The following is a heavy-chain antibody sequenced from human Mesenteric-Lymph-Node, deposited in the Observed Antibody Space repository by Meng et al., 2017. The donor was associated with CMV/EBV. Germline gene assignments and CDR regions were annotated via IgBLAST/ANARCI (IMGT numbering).Heavy chain of an antibody. V-gene: IGHV1-8*01. D-gene: IGHD2-15*01. Sequence: ASVKVSCKASGYTFTNYDINWVRLATGQGLEWMGWMNPNNGYGGLAQKFQGRVTMTRDTSTSTVYMELSSLRSEDTAVYYCARLSRDFRGYCSGGSCYSEIYFDYWGQGTLVTVSS. J-gene: IGHJ4*02. CDR1: GYTFTNYD. CDR2: MNPNNGYG. CDR3: ARLSRDFRGYCSGGSCYSEIYFDY.